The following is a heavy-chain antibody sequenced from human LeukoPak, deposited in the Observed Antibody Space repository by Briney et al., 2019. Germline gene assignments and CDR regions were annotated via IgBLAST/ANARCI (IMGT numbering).Heavy chain of an antibody. J-gene: IGHJ4*02. CDR2: ISSSSSYI. V-gene: IGHV3-21*01. CDR1: GFTFSSYS. D-gene: IGHD6-13*01. Sequence: GGSLRLSCAASGFTFSSYSMNWVRQAPGKGLEWVSSISSSSSYIYYADSVKGRFTISRDNAKNSLYLQMNSLRAEDTAVYYCARGSSAAGPCDYWGQGTLVTVSS. CDR3: ARGSSAAGPCDY.